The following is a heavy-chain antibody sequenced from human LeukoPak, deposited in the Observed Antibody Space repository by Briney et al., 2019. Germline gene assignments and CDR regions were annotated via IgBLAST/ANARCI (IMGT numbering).Heavy chain of an antibody. V-gene: IGHV3-30*02. CDR1: GFTFSSYG. D-gene: IGHD3-16*01. J-gene: IGHJ3*02. Sequence: GGSLRLSCAASGFTFSSYGMHWVRQAPGKGLEWVAFIRYDGSNKYYADSVKGRFTISRDNSKNTLYLQMNSLRAEDTAVYYCASSPGGGSFGDAFDIWGQGTMVTVSS. CDR2: IRYDGSNK. CDR3: ASSPGGGSFGDAFDI.